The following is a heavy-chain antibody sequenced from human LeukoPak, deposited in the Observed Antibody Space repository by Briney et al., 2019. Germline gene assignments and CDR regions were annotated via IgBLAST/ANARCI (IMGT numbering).Heavy chain of an antibody. V-gene: IGHV3-33*01. Sequence: GRSLRLSCAASGFPFSSYGMHWVRQAPGKGLEWVAVIWYDGSNKYYADSVKGRFTISRDNSKNTLYLQMNSLRAEDTAVYYCARVRRYSSSWSSYYYGMDVWGQGTTVTVSS. CDR2: IWYDGSNK. CDR3: ARVRRYSSSWSSYYYGMDV. J-gene: IGHJ6*02. D-gene: IGHD6-13*01. CDR1: GFPFSSYG.